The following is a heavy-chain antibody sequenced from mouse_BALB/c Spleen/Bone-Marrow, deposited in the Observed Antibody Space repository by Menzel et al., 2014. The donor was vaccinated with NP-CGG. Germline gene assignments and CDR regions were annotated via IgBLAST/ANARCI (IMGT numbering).Heavy chain of an antibody. CDR2: ILPGSGGT. J-gene: IGHJ4*01. V-gene: IGHV1-9*01. Sequence: VQLQQSGAELMKPGASVKISCKATGYTFSSYWIEWVKRRPGHGLEWIGEILPGSGGTNYNEKFKGKATFTADTSSNTAYMQLNSLTSEDSAVYYCARSMDYWDQGTSVTVSS. CDR1: GYTFSSYW. CDR3: ARSMDY.